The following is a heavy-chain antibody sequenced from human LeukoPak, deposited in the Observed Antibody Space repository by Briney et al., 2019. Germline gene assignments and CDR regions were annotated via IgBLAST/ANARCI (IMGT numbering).Heavy chain of an antibody. CDR3: AREGGEERYCSGGSCYYGMDV. Sequence: SQTLSLTCAVSGGSISSGGYRWSWLRQPPGRGLEWVGYIYRSGSTYYNPSLKSRVTISADRSKHQFSLKLSSVTAADTAVYYCAREGGEERYCSGGSCYYGMDVWGQGTTVTVSS. CDR2: IYRSGST. CDR1: GGSISSGGYR. D-gene: IGHD2-15*01. J-gene: IGHJ6*02. V-gene: IGHV4-30-2*01.